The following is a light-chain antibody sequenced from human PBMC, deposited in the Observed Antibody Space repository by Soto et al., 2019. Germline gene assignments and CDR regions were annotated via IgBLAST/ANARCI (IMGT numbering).Light chain of an antibody. V-gene: IGKV1-39*01. CDR3: QQSHSSPLT. J-gene: IGKJ4*01. CDR1: QSMSSY. Sequence: DIQMTQSPCCRSASGGDRVAMTCRASQSMSSYLNWYQQKPGEAPELLIYAASTLQSGVPSRFSGSGSGTDFTLTISSLQPEDSAAYYCQQSHSSPLTSGGGTKVDIK. CDR2: AAS.